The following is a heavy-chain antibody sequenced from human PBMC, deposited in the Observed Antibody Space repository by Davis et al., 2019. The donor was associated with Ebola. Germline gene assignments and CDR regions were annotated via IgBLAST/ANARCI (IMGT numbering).Heavy chain of an antibody. CDR3: ARGDIVTDQVEYFDY. J-gene: IGHJ4*02. Sequence: AASVKVSCKASGYTFPDYGISWVRQAPGQGLEWVGWISAYYGSTKYAQKSQGRVTLTRDTSTNTAYMELSSLRSDDTAVYYCARGDIVTDQVEYFDYWGQGTLVTVSS. D-gene: IGHD5-12*01. V-gene: IGHV1-18*01. CDR2: ISAYYGST. CDR1: GYTFPDYG.